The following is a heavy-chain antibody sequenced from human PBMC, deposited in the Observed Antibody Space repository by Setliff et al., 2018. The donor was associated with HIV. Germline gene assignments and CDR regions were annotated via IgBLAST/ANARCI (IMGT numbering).Heavy chain of an antibody. CDR2: IYTSGST. Sequence: LSLTCSVSGGSITSSSFYWSWIRQPAGKGLEWIGRIYTSGSTNYNPSLKSRVTISVDTSKNQFSLKLSSVTAADTAVYYCARAAGYSSQLSNFDYWGQGTLVTVSS. CDR3: ARAAGYSSQLSNFDY. V-gene: IGHV4-61*02. CDR1: GGSITSSSFY. J-gene: IGHJ4*02. D-gene: IGHD6-13*01.